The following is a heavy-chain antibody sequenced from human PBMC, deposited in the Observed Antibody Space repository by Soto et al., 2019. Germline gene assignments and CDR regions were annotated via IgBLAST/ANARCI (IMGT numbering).Heavy chain of an antibody. Sequence: QVQLQESGPGLVKPSETLSLTCTVSGGSISSYYWSWIRQPPGKGLEWIGYIYYSGSTNYNPSLKSRVTISVDTSKNQFSLKLSSLNAADTDVYSCASRLYDSSVDAGAIWGQGTIVTVSS. CDR2: IYYSGST. V-gene: IGHV4-59*01. CDR3: ASRLYDSSVDAGAI. D-gene: IGHD3-22*01. J-gene: IGHJ3*02. CDR1: GGSISSYY.